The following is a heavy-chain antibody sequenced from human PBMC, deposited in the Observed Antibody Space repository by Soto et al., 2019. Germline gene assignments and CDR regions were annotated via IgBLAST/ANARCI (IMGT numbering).Heavy chain of an antibody. D-gene: IGHD4-17*01. V-gene: IGHV4-34*01. CDR2: INHSGST. J-gene: IGHJ4*02. Sequence: PSETLSLTCAVYGGSFSGYYWSWIRHPPGKGVEWIGEINHSGSTNYNPSLKSRVTISVDTSKKQFSLKLSSVAAADTAVYYCARDPVWTTVVFDYWGQGTLVTVSS. CDR1: GGSFSGYY. CDR3: ARDPVWTTVVFDY.